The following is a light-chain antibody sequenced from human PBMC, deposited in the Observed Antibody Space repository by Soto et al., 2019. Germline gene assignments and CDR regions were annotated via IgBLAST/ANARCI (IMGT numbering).Light chain of an antibody. Sequence: EIVMTQSPATLSVSPGGRATLSCRASQSISDTLAWYQQKPGQAPRLLIHGASTRATGFPARFSGRGSGTDFSLTISRLEPGDFAVYYCQHYGDSLSITFGQGTRLEIK. V-gene: IGKV3-15*01. CDR1: QSISDT. CDR3: QHYGDSLSIT. J-gene: IGKJ5*01. CDR2: GAS.